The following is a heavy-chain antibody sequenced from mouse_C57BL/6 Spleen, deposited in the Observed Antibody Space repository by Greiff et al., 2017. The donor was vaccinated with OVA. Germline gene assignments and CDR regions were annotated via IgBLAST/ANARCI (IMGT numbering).Heavy chain of an antibody. V-gene: IGHV1-61*01. CDR2: IYPSDSET. Sequence: QVQLKQPGAELVRPGSSVKLSCKASGYTFTSYWMAWVQQRPGQGLEWIGNIYPSDSETHYNQKLKDKATMTVDKSTSTAYMQRSSLTSEDSAVYYCAREGSYAMDYWGQGTSVTVSS. CDR3: AREGSYAMDY. J-gene: IGHJ4*01. CDR1: GYTFTSYW. D-gene: IGHD3-3*01.